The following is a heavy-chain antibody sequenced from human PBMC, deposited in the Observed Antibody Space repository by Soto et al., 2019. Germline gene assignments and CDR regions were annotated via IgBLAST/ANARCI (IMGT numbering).Heavy chain of an antibody. J-gene: IGHJ4*02. CDR3: ARAVAVPADFDY. CDR1: GYTITGYA. CDR2: INAGNGNT. Sequence: ASVKASCKASGYTITGYAMHWVRQAPGQRLEWMGWINAGNGNTKYSQKFQGRVTITRDTSASTAYMELSSLRSEDTSVYYCARAVAVPADFDYWGQGTLVTVSS. D-gene: IGHD6-19*01. V-gene: IGHV1-3*01.